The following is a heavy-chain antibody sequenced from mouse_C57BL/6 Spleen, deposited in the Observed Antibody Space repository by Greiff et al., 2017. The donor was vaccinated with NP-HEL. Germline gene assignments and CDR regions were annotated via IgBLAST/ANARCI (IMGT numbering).Heavy chain of an antibody. CDR1: GFTFSDAW. CDR3: TRAGYYGSSYYFDY. D-gene: IGHD1-1*01. CDR2: IRNKANNHAT. V-gene: IGHV6-6*01. Sequence: EVKVVESGGGLVQPGGSMKLSCAASGFTFSDAWMDWVRQSPEKGLEWVAEIRNKANNHATYYAESVKGRFTISRDDSKSSVYLQMNSLRAEDTGIYYCTRAGYYGSSYYFDYWGQGTTLTVSS. J-gene: IGHJ2*01.